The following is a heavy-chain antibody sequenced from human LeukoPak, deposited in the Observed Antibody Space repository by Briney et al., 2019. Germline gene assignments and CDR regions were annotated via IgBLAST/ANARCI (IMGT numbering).Heavy chain of an antibody. J-gene: IGHJ4*02. CDR2: ISWNSGSI. CDR1: GFTFDDYA. CDR3: AKDRSPGYCSGGSCYFDY. D-gene: IGHD2-15*01. Sequence: GGSLRLSCAASGFTFDDYAMHWVRQAPGKGLEWVSGISWNSGSIGYADSVKGRFTISRDNAKNSLYLQMNSLRAEDTALYYCAKDRSPGYCSGGSCYFDYWGQGTLVTVSS. V-gene: IGHV3-9*01.